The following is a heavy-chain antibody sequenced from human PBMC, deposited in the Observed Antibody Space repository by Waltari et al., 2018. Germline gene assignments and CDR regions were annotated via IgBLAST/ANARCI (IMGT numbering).Heavy chain of an antibody. J-gene: IGHJ6*03. CDR2: IYYSGTA. V-gene: IGHV4-59*01. CDR1: GGSISNSY. CDR3: ARAHLQVVTTRDDYYIYYMDV. D-gene: IGHD5-12*01. Sequence: QVQLQESGPGLVKPSETLSLTCSVSGGSISNSYWTWIRQSPGKGLEWIGDIYYSGTANFNPSLNNRVAISADTSKNQFSLKLSSVIAADTAVYYCARAHLQVVTTRDDYYIYYMDVWGKGTTVTVS.